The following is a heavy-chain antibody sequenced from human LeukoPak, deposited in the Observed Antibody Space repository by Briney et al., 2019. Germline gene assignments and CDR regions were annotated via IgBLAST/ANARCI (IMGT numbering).Heavy chain of an antibody. CDR2: ISYNENA. D-gene: IGHD3-10*01. Sequence: SETLSLTCTVSGGSVSSGTYYWTWIRQPPGKGLEWTAYISYNENANYNPSLKSRLTISLDTSSNQFSLRLSSVTAADTAVYYCAREASLVRGIFITRYGLDVWGRGTTVTVSS. J-gene: IGHJ6*04. V-gene: IGHV4-61*01. CDR3: AREASLVRGIFITRYGLDV. CDR1: GGSVSSGTYY.